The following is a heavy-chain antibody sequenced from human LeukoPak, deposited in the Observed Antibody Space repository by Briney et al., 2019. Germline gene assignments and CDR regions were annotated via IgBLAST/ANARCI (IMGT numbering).Heavy chain of an antibody. CDR1: GYTLTELS. CDR3: ATTIVVVVAGTWTDAFDI. Sequence: ASVKVSCKVSGYTLTELSMHWVRQAPGKGLEWMGGLDPEDGEKIYAQKFQRRVTMTEDRSTDTAYMELSSLRSEDTAVYYCATTIVVVVAGTWTDAFDIWGQGTMVTVSS. CDR2: LDPEDGEK. D-gene: IGHD2-15*01. J-gene: IGHJ3*02. V-gene: IGHV1-24*01.